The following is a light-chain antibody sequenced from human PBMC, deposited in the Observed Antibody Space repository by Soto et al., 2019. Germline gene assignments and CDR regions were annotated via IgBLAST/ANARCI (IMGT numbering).Light chain of an antibody. J-gene: IGLJ2*01. CDR3: SSYTPSNTLV. Sequence: QSALTQPASVSGSPGQSITISCTGSSSDVGAYTYVSWYQQHPGKAPKLMIFVVSDRPSGVSNRFSGSKSGNTASLTISGLQAEDEADYYCSSYTPSNTLVFGGGTKVTVL. CDR1: SSDVGAYTY. CDR2: VVS. V-gene: IGLV2-14*01.